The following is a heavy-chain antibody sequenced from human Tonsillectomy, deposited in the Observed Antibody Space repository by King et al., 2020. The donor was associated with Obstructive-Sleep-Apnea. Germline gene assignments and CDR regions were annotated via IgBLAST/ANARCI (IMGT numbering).Heavy chain of an antibody. Sequence: VQLVESGGGLVQPGGSLRLSCTVSGFTFSNYWMTWVRQAPGKGLEWVANIKQDGGEKYYVDSVKGRLTIARYNAKNSMYLQMNSLRAEDTAVYYCSRNRPRDAYGDLHEVYWGQGTLVTVSS. J-gene: IGHJ4*02. D-gene: IGHD4-17*01. CDR3: SRNRPRDAYGDLHEVY. CDR2: IKQDGGEK. V-gene: IGHV3-7*01. CDR1: GFTFSNYW.